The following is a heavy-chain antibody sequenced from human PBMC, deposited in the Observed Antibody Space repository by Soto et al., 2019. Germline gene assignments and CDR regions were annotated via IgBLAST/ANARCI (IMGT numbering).Heavy chain of an antibody. V-gene: IGHV3-30*18. J-gene: IGHJ4*02. CDR2: VSHDGRNT. D-gene: IGHD6-19*01. CDR1: GFTFSDYA. CDR3: AKGGRQWLVTSDFNY. Sequence: VQLVESGGGVVQPGRSLRLSCAASGFTFSDYAMHWVRQAPGKGLEWVAVVSHDGRNTHYADSVKGRFTISRDSAKNTVSLEMTSLRAEDTAGYYCAKGGRQWLVTSDFNYWGQGALVTVSS.